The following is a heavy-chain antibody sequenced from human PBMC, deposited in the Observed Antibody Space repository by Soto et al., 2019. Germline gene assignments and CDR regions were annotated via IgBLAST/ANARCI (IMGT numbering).Heavy chain of an antibody. Sequence: SETLSLTCTVSGVSISSYYWSWIRQPPGKGLEWIGYIYYSGSTNYNPSLKSRVTISVDTSKNQSSLKLSSVTAADTAVYYCARGVIGESIDYWGQGTLVTVSS. CDR1: GVSISSYY. CDR3: ARGVIGESIDY. J-gene: IGHJ4*02. V-gene: IGHV4-59*08. D-gene: IGHD3-10*01. CDR2: IYYSGST.